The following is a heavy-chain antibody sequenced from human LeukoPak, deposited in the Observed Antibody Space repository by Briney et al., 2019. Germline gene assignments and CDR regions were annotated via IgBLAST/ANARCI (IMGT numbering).Heavy chain of an antibody. J-gene: IGHJ4*02. CDR1: GFTFSSYG. CDR2: IRYDGSNK. CDR3: AKENYYDSSGYFGAY. D-gene: IGHD3-22*01. Sequence: PGGSLRLSCAASGFTFSSYGMHWVRQAPGKGLEWVAFIRYDGSNKYYADSVKGRFTISRDNSKNTLYLQMNSLRAEDTAVYYCAKENYYDSSGYFGAYWGQGTLVTVSS. V-gene: IGHV3-30*02.